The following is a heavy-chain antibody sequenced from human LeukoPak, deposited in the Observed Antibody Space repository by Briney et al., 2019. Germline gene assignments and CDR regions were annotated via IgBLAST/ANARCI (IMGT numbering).Heavy chain of an antibody. CDR2: ISSSSSTI. CDR3: ARTHRGVVVAATTFLGRYYYGMDV. V-gene: IGHV3-48*02. CDR1: GFTFSSYS. D-gene: IGHD2-15*01. Sequence: PGGSLRLSCAASGFTFSSYSMNWVRQAPGKGLEWVSYISSSSSTIYYADSVKGRFTISRDNAKNSLYLQMNSLRDEDTAVYYCARTHRGVVVAATTFLGRYYYGMDVWGQGTTVTVSS. J-gene: IGHJ6*02.